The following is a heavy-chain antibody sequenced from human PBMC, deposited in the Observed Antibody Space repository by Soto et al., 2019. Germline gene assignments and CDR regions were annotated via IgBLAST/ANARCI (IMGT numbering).Heavy chain of an antibody. V-gene: IGHV3-30-3*01. CDR1: GFTFSSYA. CDR3: ARVMCGDCSTYYYYSMDV. CDR2: ISYDGSNK. D-gene: IGHD2-21*02. J-gene: IGHJ6*02. Sequence: PGGSLRLSCAASGFTFSSYAMHWVGQAPGRGLEWVAVISYDGSNKYYADSVRGRFTISRDNAKDSLYLQMSSLRAEDTAVYYCARVMCGDCSTYYYYSMDVWGQGTTVTVSS.